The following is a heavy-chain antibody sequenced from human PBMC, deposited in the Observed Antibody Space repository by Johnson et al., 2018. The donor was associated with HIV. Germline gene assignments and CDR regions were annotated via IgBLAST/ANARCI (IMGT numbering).Heavy chain of an antibody. Sequence: VRLVESGGGLVKPGGSLRLSCAASGFSVSSNYMTWVRQAPGKGLEWVSVIYSGGTTWYADSVKGRFTISRDNSKNTLYLQMNSLRAEDTAVYYCAREGEGYSSSWYDAFDIWGQGTMVTVSS. CDR3: AREGEGYSSSWYDAFDI. CDR2: IYSGGTT. CDR1: GFSVSSNY. D-gene: IGHD6-13*01. J-gene: IGHJ3*02. V-gene: IGHV3-66*02.